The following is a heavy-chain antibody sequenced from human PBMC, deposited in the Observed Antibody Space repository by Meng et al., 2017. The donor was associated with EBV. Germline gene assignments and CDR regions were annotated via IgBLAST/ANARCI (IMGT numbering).Heavy chain of an antibody. Sequence: EVQLVESGGGFVKPGESLYSSWSVSEFTFTSAWMNWVRQAPGKGLEWVGRIRSQVDGRTADYSAPVKGRFTISRDDSKHTLYLQMNSLKIEDSAVYYCTTDEGGSRFWGQGTLVTVSS. CDR2: IRSQVDGRTA. J-gene: IGHJ4*02. D-gene: IGHD1-26*01. V-gene: IGHV3-15*01. CDR1: EFTFTSAW. CDR3: TTDEGGSRF.